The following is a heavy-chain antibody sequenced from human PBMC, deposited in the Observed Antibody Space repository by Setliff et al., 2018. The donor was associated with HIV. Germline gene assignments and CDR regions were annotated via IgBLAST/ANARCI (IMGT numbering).Heavy chain of an antibody. J-gene: IGHJ4*02. D-gene: IGHD6-19*01. CDR1: GFNFKTYG. CDR3: ANMQWASNAWYSFDY. V-gene: IGHV3-48*04. CDR2: IGSSNHGI. Sequence: TGGSLRLSCAASGFNFKTYGMTWVRQAPGKGLDWVAHIGSSNHGIHYTASVQGRFTASRDNANNLLYLQMNSLRAEDTAVYYCANMQWASNAWYSFDYWGQGALVTVSS.